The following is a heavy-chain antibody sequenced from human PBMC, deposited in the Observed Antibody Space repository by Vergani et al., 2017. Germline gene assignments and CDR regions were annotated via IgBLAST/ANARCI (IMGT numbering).Heavy chain of an antibody. CDR2: INHSGST. V-gene: IGHV4-34*01. J-gene: IGHJ6*03. Sequence: QLQLQQWGAGLLKPSETLSLTCVVYGGSFSGYYWSWILQPPAKGLEWIGEINHSGSTNYNPSLKSRVTISVDTAKNQFSMKLSSVTAAETAVYYCARRTVVTLLWNYYYYMGVWGKGIAVIVSS. D-gene: IGHD4-23*01. CDR1: GGSFSGYY. CDR3: ARRTVVTLLWNYYYYMGV.